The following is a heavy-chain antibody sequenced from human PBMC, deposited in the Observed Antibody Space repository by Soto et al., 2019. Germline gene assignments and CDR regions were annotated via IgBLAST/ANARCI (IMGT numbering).Heavy chain of an antibody. CDR2: IYWNDYK. CDR3: ALLKLGSPEMTRPDGY. J-gene: IGHJ4*02. CDR1: GFSLSTTGVG. D-gene: IGHD7-27*01. V-gene: IGHV2-5*01. Sequence: QFTLKESGPTLVKPTQTLTLTCTFSGFSLSTTGVGVAWIRQPPGKALEWLALIYWNDYKRYSPSLESRLSITKDTSKHQVVLTVTNVDAVDTATYYCALLKLGSPEMTRPDGYWGQGTQVTVSS.